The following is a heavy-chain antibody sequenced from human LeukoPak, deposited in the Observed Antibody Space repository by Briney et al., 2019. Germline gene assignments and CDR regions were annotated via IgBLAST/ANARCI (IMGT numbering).Heavy chain of an antibody. J-gene: IGHJ6*03. Sequence: GGSLRLSCAASGFTFSSYSMNWVRQAPGKGLEWVSSISSSSSYIYYADSVKGRFTISRDNAKNSLYLQMNSLRAEDTAVYYCARDHGEYYYDSSGTEYYYYYMDVWGKGTTVTISS. CDR2: ISSSSSYI. CDR1: GFTFSSYS. D-gene: IGHD3-22*01. CDR3: ARDHGEYYYDSSGTEYYYYYMDV. V-gene: IGHV3-21*01.